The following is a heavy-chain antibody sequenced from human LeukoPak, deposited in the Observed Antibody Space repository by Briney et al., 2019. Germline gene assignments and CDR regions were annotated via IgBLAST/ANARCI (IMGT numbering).Heavy chain of an antibody. Sequence: GGSLRLSCAASGFTFSSYWMSWVRQAPGEGLEWVANIKHDGSEKYYVVSMKGRFTISRDNAKNSLYLQMNSLRAEDTAVYYCARGGESYYGSGSHDYWGQGTLITVSS. J-gene: IGHJ4*02. CDR3: ARGGESYYGSGSHDY. V-gene: IGHV3-7*01. CDR1: GFTFSSYW. D-gene: IGHD3-10*01. CDR2: IKHDGSEK.